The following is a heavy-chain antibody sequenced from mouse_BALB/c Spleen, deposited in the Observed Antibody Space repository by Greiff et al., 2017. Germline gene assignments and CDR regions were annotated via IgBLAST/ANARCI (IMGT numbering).Heavy chain of an antibody. CDR1: GYTFSSYW. CDR3: ARPTYYRYHYYAMDY. CDR2: ILPGSGST. D-gene: IGHD2-14*01. Sequence: QVQLQQSGAELMKPGASVKISCKATGYTFSSYWIEWVKQRPGHGLEWIGEILPGSGSTNYNEKFKGKATFTADTSSNTAYMQLSSLTSEDSAVYYCARPTYYRYHYYAMDYWGQGTSVTVSS. V-gene: IGHV1-9*01. J-gene: IGHJ4*01.